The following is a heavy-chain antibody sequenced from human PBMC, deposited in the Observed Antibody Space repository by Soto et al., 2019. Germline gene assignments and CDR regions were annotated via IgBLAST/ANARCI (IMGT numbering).Heavy chain of an antibody. CDR1: GFTFSNYA. J-gene: IGHJ3*02. Sequence: PGGSLRLSCAASGFTFSNYAMHWVRQAPGKGLEWVAVISYDGGNEYYADSVKSRFTISRDNSKNTLYLQMNSLRAEDTAVYYCARGRGGYSYGNAFDIWGQGTMVTVS. V-gene: IGHV3-30-3*01. D-gene: IGHD5-18*01. CDR3: ARGRGGYSYGNAFDI. CDR2: ISYDGGNE.